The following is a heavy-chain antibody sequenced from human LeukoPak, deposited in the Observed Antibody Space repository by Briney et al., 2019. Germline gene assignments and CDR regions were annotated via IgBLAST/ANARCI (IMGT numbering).Heavy chain of an antibody. J-gene: IGHJ4*02. CDR3: ATVGMGATIGY. CDR2: ISPDGTGT. V-gene: IGHV3-74*01. Sequence: GSLRLSCAASGFTFSSYSMNWVRQAPGKGLVWVSRISPDGTGTNYADSVKGRFTISRDNAKNTLYLLMNSLRVEDTAVYYCATVGMGATIGYWGQGTLVTVSS. CDR1: GFTFSSYS. D-gene: IGHD1-26*01.